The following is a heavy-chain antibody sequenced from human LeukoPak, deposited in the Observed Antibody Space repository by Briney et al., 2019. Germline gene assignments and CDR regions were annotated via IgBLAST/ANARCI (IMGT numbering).Heavy chain of an antibody. D-gene: IGHD6-13*01. CDR2: IFPGDSET. V-gene: IGHV5-51*01. CDR1: GYSFTNYW. J-gene: IGHJ4*02. Sequence: RGESLKISCKGSGYSFTNYWIGWVRQMPGKGLEWMGIIFPGDSETRYSPSFQGQVNLSADQSLSTAYLEWSSLKGSGTAMYYCARVRSSSLYDFDYWGQGTLVTVSS. CDR3: ARVRSSSLYDFDY.